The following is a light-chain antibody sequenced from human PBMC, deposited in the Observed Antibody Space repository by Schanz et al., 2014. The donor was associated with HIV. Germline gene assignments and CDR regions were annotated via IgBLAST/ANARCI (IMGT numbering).Light chain of an antibody. CDR3: ASYTMSNTWI. CDR2: DVS. J-gene: IGLJ2*01. V-gene: IGLV2-14*03. Sequence: QSALTQPASVSGSPGQSISISCTGTSGDVGSYNYVSWYQQHPGKAPKLMIYDVSNRPSGVSSRFSGSKSGNTASLTISGLQAEDEADYYCASYTMSNTWIFGGGTQLTVL. CDR1: SGDVGSYNY.